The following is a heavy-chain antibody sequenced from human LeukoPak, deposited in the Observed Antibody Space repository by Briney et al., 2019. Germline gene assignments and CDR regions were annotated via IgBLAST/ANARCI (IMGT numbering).Heavy chain of an antibody. CDR1: GGSISSYY. Sequence: PSETLSLTCTVTGGSISSYYWSWIRQPPGKGPEWIGYIYYSGSTNYNPSLKSRVTISVDTSKNQFSLKLSSVTAADTAVYYCARAPSVDYYYYMDVWGKGTTVTISS. V-gene: IGHV4-59*01. CDR2: IYYSGST. CDR3: ARAPSVDYYYYMDV. J-gene: IGHJ6*03.